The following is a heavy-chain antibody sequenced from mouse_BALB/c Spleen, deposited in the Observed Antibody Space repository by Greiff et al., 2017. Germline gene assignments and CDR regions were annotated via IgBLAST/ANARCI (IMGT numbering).Heavy chain of an antibody. Sequence: VKLVESGPGLVQPSQSLSITCTVSGFSLTSYGVHWVRQSPGKGLEWLGVIWSGGSTDYNAAFISRLSISKDNSKSQVFLKMNSLQTDDTAMYYCARNGYGNYLYYAMDYWGQGTSVTVSS. D-gene: IGHD2-10*02. V-gene: IGHV2-2*01. CDR1: GFSLTSYG. CDR3: ARNGYGNYLYYAMDY. J-gene: IGHJ4*01. CDR2: IWSGGST.